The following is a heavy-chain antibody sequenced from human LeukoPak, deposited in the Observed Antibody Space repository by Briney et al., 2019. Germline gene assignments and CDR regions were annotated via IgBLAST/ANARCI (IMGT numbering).Heavy chain of an antibody. V-gene: IGHV1-46*01. CDR3: ASTYCGGDCHWKPIDY. Sequence: GASVKVSCKASGYTFTSYYMHWVRQAPGQGLEWMGLINPSGGSTSYAQKFQGRVTMTRDTSTSTVYMELSSLRSEDTAVYYCASTYCGGDCHWKPIDYWGQGTLVTVSS. J-gene: IGHJ4*02. D-gene: IGHD2-21*02. CDR1: GYTFTSYY. CDR2: INPSGGST.